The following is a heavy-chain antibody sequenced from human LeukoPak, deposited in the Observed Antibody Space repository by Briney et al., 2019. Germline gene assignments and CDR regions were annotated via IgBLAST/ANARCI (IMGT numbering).Heavy chain of an antibody. Sequence: SETLSLTCAVYGGSFSGYYWGWIRQPPGKGLEWIGEINHSGSTNYNPSLKSRVTISVDTSKNQFSLKLSSVTAADTAVYYCARYSGSYPIDYWGQGTLVTVSS. CDR2: INHSGST. D-gene: IGHD1-26*01. J-gene: IGHJ4*02. CDR1: GGSFSGYY. V-gene: IGHV4-34*01. CDR3: ARYSGSYPIDY.